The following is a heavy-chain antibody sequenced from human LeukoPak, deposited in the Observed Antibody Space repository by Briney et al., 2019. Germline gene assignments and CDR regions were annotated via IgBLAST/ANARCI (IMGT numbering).Heavy chain of an antibody. Sequence: PSETLSLTCTVSGGSISSYYWSWIRQPAGKGLEWIGRIYIGGSTSYNPSLKSRLTMSVDTSKNQFSLNLSSVTAADTAVYYCARASIVGAPRWFDPWGQGTLVTVSS. CDR1: GGSISSYY. D-gene: IGHD1-26*01. CDR3: ARASIVGAPRWFDP. J-gene: IGHJ5*02. V-gene: IGHV4-4*07. CDR2: IYIGGST.